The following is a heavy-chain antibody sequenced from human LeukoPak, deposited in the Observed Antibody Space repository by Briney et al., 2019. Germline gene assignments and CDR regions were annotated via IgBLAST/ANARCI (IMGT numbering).Heavy chain of an antibody. CDR3: ARAGRYVWGSYLFDY. CDR2: IYTGGST. Sequence: PSETLSLTCTVSGRSIISYYWSWIRQPAGKVLEWIGRIYTGGSTNYNPSLKSRVTMSVDTSKNQFSLKLSSVTAADTAVYYCARAGRYVWGSYLFDYWGQGTLITVSS. V-gene: IGHV4-4*07. J-gene: IGHJ4*02. D-gene: IGHD3-16*01. CDR1: GRSIISYY.